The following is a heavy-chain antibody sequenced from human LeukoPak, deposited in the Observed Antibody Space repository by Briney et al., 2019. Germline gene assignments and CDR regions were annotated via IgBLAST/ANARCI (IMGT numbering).Heavy chain of an antibody. D-gene: IGHD3-10*01. J-gene: IGHJ4*02. CDR1: GFAFVSYG. V-gene: IGHV3-30*18. Sequence: HPGGSLRLSCAASGFAFVSYGMHWVRQAPGKGLEWMAVISFDGSNKYYADSVKGRFTISRDNFKNTLYLQMNSLRAEDTAVYFCAKDPAGTFGSGNYYLFDWGQGTLVTVSS. CDR3: AKDPAGTFGSGNYYLFD. CDR2: ISFDGSNK.